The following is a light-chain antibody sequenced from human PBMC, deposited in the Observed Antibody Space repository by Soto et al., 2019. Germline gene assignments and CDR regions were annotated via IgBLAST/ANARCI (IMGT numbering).Light chain of an antibody. CDR3: SSYTSSSPLYV. J-gene: IGLJ1*01. V-gene: IGLV2-14*01. CDR1: SSDVGGYNY. Sequence: QSALTQPASVSGSHGQSITISCTGTSSDVGGYNYVSWYHQHPGKAPKLMIYDVSNRPSGVSNRFSGSKSGNTASLTISGRKSEDEADYYCSSYTSSSPLYVFGTWTKLT. CDR2: DVS.